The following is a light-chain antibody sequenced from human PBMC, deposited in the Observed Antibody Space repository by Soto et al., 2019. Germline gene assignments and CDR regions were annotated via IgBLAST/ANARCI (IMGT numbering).Light chain of an antibody. V-gene: IGLV3-1*01. J-gene: IGLJ1*01. CDR2: QDS. Sequence: SYELTQPPSVSVSPGQTASITCSGDKLGDKYACWYQQKPGQSPVLVIYQDSKRPSGIPERFSGSNSGNTATLTISGTQAXXXXXXYXQAWGSSTYVFGTGTKVTVL. CDR1: KLGDKY. CDR3: QAWGSSTYV.